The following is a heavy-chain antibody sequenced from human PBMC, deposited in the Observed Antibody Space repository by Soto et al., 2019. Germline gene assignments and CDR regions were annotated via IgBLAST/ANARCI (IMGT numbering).Heavy chain of an antibody. CDR2: INWNGGST. CDR1: GFTFDDYG. D-gene: IGHD6-13*01. V-gene: IGHV3-20*04. CDR3: ARGQGYSSSWYPFYFDY. Sequence: GGSLRLSCAASGFTFDDYGMSWVRQAPGKGLEWVSGINWNGGSTGYADSVKGRFTISRDNAKNSLYLQMNSLRAEDTALYYCARGQGYSSSWYPFYFDYWGQGTLVTVSS. J-gene: IGHJ4*02.